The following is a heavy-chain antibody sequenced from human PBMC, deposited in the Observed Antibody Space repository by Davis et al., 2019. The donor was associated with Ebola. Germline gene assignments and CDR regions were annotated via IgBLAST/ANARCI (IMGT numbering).Heavy chain of an antibody. CDR3: ARDSGDRTVDY. Sequence: SLKISCAGSGFSFDDYAMHWVRQGLGKGLEWVSGISWNTGVIAYADSVKGRFTTSRDNTKKSLYLQMNSLRADDTAVYYCARDSGDRTVDYWGQGTLVTVSS. CDR1: GFSFDDYA. J-gene: IGHJ4*02. D-gene: IGHD6-19*01. CDR2: ISWNTGVI. V-gene: IGHV3-9*01.